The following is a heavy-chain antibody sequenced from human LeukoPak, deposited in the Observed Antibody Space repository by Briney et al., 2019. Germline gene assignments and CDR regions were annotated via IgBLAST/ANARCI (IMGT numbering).Heavy chain of an antibody. CDR1: GGSVNSGGYS. V-gene: IGHV4-30-2*01. CDR3: ARGEYSSSWYNFDY. CDR2: IYHSGST. D-gene: IGHD6-13*01. Sequence: PSQTLSLTCAVSGGSVNSGGYSWSWVRQPPGKGLEWIGYIYHSGSTYYSPSLKSRVTISIDRSKNQFSLKLSSVTAADTAVYYCARGEYSSSWYNFDYWGQGILVTVSS. J-gene: IGHJ4*02.